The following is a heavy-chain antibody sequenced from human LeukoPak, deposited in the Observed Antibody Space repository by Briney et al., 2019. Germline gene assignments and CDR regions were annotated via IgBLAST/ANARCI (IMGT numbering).Heavy chain of an antibody. CDR1: GFTLDDYA. J-gene: IGHJ2*01. D-gene: IGHD4-17*01. CDR3: AKKDDNDYGDYVGCFDL. Sequence: GGSLRLSCAASGFTLDDYAMHWVRQAPGKGLEWVSGISWNSGSIGYADSVKGRFTISRDNAKNSLYLQMNSLRAEDTALYYCAKKDDNDYGDYVGCFDLWGRGTLVTASS. CDR2: ISWNSGSI. V-gene: IGHV3-9*01.